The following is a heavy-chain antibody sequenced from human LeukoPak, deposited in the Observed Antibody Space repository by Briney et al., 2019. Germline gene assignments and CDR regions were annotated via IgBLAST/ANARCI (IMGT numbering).Heavy chain of an antibody. CDR2: IYTGGST. Sequence: GGSLRLSCAASGFTFSSYAMSWVRQAPGKGLEWVSVIYTGGSTYYADSVKGRFAVSRDNSKNTLYLQMNSLRGDDTAVYYCVTHDSGSYYTFDCWGRGTLVTVSS. V-gene: IGHV3-66*01. CDR3: VTHDSGSYYTFDC. CDR1: GFTFSSYA. J-gene: IGHJ4*02. D-gene: IGHD3-10*01.